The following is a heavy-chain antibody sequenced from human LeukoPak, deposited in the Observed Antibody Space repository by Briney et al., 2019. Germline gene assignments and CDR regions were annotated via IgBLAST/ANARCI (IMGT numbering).Heavy chain of an antibody. CDR1: GGTFSSYA. Sequence: GASVKVSCKASGGTFSSYAISWVRQAPGQGLEWMGGIIPIFGTANYAQKFQGRVTITADKSTSTAYMELSSLRSEDTAVYYCARDAPRLTPRSGWNYYYYMDVWGKGTTVTISS. CDR2: IIPIFGTA. V-gene: IGHV1-69*06. CDR3: ARDAPRLTPRSGWNYYYYMDV. D-gene: IGHD6-19*01. J-gene: IGHJ6*03.